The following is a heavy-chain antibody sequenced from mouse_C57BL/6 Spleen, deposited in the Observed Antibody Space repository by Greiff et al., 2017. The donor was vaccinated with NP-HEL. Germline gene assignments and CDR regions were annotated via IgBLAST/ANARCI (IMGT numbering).Heavy chain of an antibody. V-gene: IGHV2-9-1*01. J-gene: IGHJ3*01. CDR3: AGTDYGSSGFAY. CDR2: ICTGGGP. CDR1: GFSLTSYA. Sequence: VKLVESGPGLVAPSPSLSITCTVSGFSLTSYAISWVRQPPGKGLEWLGVICTGGGPTYNSALNSRLSISKDNSKSQFFLKMNSLQTEDTARYYCAGTDYGSSGFAYWGQGTLVTVSA. D-gene: IGHD1-1*01.